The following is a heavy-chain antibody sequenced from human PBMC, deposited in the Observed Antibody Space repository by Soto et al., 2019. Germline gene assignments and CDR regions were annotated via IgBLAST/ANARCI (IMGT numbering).Heavy chain of an antibody. CDR1: GGTFSSYA. D-gene: IGHD2-15*01. V-gene: IGHV1-69*13. Sequence: SVKVSCKASGGTFSSYAISWVRQAPGQGLEWMGGIIPIFGTANYAQKFQGRVTITADESTSTAYMELSSLRSEDTAVYYCASVVVVAATRDYYYYGMDVWGQGTTVTVSS. CDR2: IIPIFGTA. J-gene: IGHJ6*02. CDR3: ASVVVVAATRDYYYYGMDV.